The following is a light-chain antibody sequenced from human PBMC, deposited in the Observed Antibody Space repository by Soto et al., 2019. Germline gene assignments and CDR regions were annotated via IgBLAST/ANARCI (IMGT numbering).Light chain of an antibody. CDR3: CSYAGSSTVV. J-gene: IGLJ2*01. Sequence: QSVLTQPASVSGSPGQSSTISCTGTSSDVGGYNLVAWYQQHPGKAPKLMIYEGSKRPSGVSNRFSGSKSGNTADLTISGLQAEDEADYYCCSYAGSSTVVFGGGTKLTVL. CDR2: EGS. V-gene: IGLV2-23*01. CDR1: SSDVGGYNL.